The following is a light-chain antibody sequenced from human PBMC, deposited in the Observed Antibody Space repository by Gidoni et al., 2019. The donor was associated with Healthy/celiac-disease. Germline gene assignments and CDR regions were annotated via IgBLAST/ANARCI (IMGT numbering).Light chain of an antibody. CDR3: SSYTSSSTYAV. CDR1: SSDVGGYNY. V-gene: IGLV2-14*03. Sequence: QSALPQPASVSGSPGQSITISCTGTSSDVGGYNYVSWYQQHPGKAPKLMIYDVSNRPSGVSNRFSGSKSGNTASLTISGLQAEDEADYYCSSYTSSSTYAVFGGGTQLTVL. J-gene: IGLJ7*01. CDR2: DVS.